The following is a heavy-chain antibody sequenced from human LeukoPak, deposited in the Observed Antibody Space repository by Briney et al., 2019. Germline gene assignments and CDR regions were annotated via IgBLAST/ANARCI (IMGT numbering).Heavy chain of an antibody. J-gene: IGHJ4*02. Sequence: ASVKVSCKASGYTFTSYDINWVRQATGQGLEWMGWMNPNSGNTGYAQKFQGRVTMTRNTSISTAYMELSSLRSEDTAVYYCARVVYDILTGYYNVVDYWGQGTLVTVSS. CDR1: GYTFTSYD. D-gene: IGHD3-9*01. CDR3: ARVVYDILTGYYNVVDY. CDR2: MNPNSGNT. V-gene: IGHV1-8*01.